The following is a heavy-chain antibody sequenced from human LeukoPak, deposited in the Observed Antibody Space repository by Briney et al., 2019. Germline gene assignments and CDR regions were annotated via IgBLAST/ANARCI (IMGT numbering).Heavy chain of an antibody. Sequence: PSETLSLTCTVSGGSISSSSYYWGWVRQPPGRGREWLGSIYHSGSTYYTPSLKSRVTIAVETSKNQFSLKLSSVTAADTAVYYCARVNGDFYYYYMDVWGKGTTVTISS. V-gene: IGHV4-39*07. CDR1: GGSISSSSYY. D-gene: IGHD4-17*01. CDR2: IYHSGST. J-gene: IGHJ6*03. CDR3: ARVNGDFYYYYMDV.